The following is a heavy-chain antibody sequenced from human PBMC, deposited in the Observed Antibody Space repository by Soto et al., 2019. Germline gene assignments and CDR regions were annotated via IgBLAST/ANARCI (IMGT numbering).Heavy chain of an antibody. CDR3: ARDRRYPDDVFDI. Sequence: PGGSLRLSCAASGFTFSSYAMHWVRQAPGKGLEWVGFIWYDGSNTFYAESVKGRFTISRDNSKNTVYLQINALRAEDTAVYYCARDRRYPDDVFDIWGQGRKVTVSS. J-gene: IGHJ3*02. V-gene: IGHV3-33*01. CDR2: IWYDGSNT. D-gene: IGHD1-26*01. CDR1: GFTFSSYA.